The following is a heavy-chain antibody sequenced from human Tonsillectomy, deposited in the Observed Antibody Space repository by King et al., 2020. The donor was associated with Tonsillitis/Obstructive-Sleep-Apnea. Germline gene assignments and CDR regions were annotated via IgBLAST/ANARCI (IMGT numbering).Heavy chain of an antibody. J-gene: IGHJ5*02. D-gene: IGHD2-2*02. CDR2: IYPGDSDT. CDR1: GYSFTSYW. Sequence: VQLVESGAEVKKPGESLKISCKGSGYSFTSYWIGWVRQMPGKGLEWMGIIYPGDSDTRYSPSFQGQVTISADKSISTAYLQWSSLKASDTAMYYCVRLGPSAIPGLFGWFDPWGQGTLVTVSS. V-gene: IGHV5-51*03. CDR3: VRLGPSAIPGLFGWFDP.